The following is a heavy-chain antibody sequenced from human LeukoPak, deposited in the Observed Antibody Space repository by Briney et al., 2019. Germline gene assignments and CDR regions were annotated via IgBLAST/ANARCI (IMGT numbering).Heavy chain of an antibody. Sequence: PGGSLRLSCAVSGFTFDDYGMSWVHQAPGKGLEWVSGINWNGGSTGYADSVKGRFTISRDNAKNSLYLQMNSLRAEDTALYYCARAGDYGENDYWGQGTLVTVSS. CDR3: ARAGDYGENDY. V-gene: IGHV3-20*04. CDR1: GFTFDDYG. CDR2: INWNGGST. J-gene: IGHJ4*02. D-gene: IGHD4-17*01.